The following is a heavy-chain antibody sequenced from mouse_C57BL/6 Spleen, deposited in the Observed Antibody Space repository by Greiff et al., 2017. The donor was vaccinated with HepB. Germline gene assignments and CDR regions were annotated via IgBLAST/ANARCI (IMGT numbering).Heavy chain of an antibody. D-gene: IGHD2-5*01. CDR1: EYEFPSHD. V-gene: IGHV5-2*01. CDR3: ARKSSYYSNQIGYFDV. J-gene: IGHJ1*03. CDR2: INSDGGST. Sequence: EVQGVESGGGLVQPGESLKLSCESNEYEFPSHDMSWVRKTPEKRLELVAAINSDGGSTYYPDTMERRFIISRDNTKKTLYLQMSSLRSEDTALDYCARKSSYYSNQIGYFDVWGTGTTVTVSS.